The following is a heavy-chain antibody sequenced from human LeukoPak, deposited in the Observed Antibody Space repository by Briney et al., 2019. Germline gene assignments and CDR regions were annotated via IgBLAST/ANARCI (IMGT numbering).Heavy chain of an antibody. V-gene: IGHV1-2*02. CDR1: GYTFTDHY. J-gene: IGHJ3*02. Sequence: GASVKVSCEASGYTFTDHYIHWVRQAPGQGLEWMGWINPNSGGTNYAQKFQGRVTMTRDTSISTAYMEQSRLRSDDTAVYYCARDHNYGDYDAFDIWGQGTMVTVSS. D-gene: IGHD4-17*01. CDR3: ARDHNYGDYDAFDI. CDR2: INPNSGGT.